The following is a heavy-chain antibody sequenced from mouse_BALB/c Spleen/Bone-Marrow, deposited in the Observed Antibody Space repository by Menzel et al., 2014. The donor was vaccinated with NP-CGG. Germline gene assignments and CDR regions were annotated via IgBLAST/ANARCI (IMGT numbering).Heavy chain of an antibody. CDR1: GFTFSDYY. CDR2: ISDGGTYT. V-gene: IGHV5-4*02. D-gene: IGHD2-14*01. CDR3: ARDGDYRYAWFAY. J-gene: IGHJ3*01. Sequence: EVQGVESGGGLVKPGGSLKLSRAASGFTFSDYYMYWVRQTPEKRLEWVATISDGGTYTYCPDSVKGRFTISRDNAKNNLYLQMSSLKSEDTAMYYCARDGDYRYAWFAYWGQRTLVTVSA.